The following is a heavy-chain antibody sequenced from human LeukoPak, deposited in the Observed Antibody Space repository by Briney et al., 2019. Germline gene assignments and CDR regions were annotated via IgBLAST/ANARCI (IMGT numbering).Heavy chain of an antibody. CDR1: GFTFSGYG. CDR2: IGGSGGNT. CDR3: AKGIAMADFDY. V-gene: IGHV3-23*01. Sequence: QSGGSLRLSCAASGFTFSGYGMNWVRQAPGKGLEWVSGIGGSGGNTYYADSVKGRLTISRDNSKNTLYLQMNSLRAEDTAVYYCAKGIAMADFDYWGQGTLVTVSS. J-gene: IGHJ4*02. D-gene: IGHD5-18*01.